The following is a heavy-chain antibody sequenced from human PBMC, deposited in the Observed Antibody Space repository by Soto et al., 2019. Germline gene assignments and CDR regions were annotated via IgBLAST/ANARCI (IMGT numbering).Heavy chain of an antibody. V-gene: IGHV5-51*01. CDR1: GYSFTSYW. CDR3: AAPHNWNDYDYYGMDV. Sequence: HGESLKISCKGSGYSFTSYWIGWVRQMPGKGLEWMGIIYPGDSDTRYSPSFQGQVTISADKSISTAYLQWSSLKASDTAMYYCAAPHNWNDYDYYGMDVWGQGTTVTVSS. D-gene: IGHD1-1*01. J-gene: IGHJ6*02. CDR2: IYPGDSDT.